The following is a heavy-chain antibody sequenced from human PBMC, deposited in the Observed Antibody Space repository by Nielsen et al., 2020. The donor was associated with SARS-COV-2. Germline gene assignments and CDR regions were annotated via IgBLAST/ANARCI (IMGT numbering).Heavy chain of an antibody. V-gene: IGHV3-21*03. CDR1: GFTFSNYN. J-gene: IGHJ6*03. D-gene: IGHD2-2*01. CDR3: ARGVVPTSMAGPYWTYFYQDV. Sequence: GESLKISCEASGFTFSNYNMNWVRQAPGKGLEWVSSISSRSSYIYYADSVKGRFTVSRDNSLYLEMNSLRAEDTAVYYCARGVVPTSMAGPYWTYFYQDVWGKGTTVTVSS. CDR2: ISSRSSYI.